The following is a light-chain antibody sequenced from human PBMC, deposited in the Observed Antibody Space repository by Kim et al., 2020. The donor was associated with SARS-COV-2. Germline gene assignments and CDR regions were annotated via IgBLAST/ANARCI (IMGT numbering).Light chain of an antibody. V-gene: IGKV1-9*01. Sequence: IQLTQSPSSLSASVGDRVTITCRASQGISSYLAWYQQKPWKAPKLLIYAASTLQSGVPSRFSGSGSGTDFTLTISSLQPEDSATYYCQQLNSFPWTFGQGTKVDIK. CDR3: QQLNSFPWT. J-gene: IGKJ1*01. CDR2: AAS. CDR1: QGISSY.